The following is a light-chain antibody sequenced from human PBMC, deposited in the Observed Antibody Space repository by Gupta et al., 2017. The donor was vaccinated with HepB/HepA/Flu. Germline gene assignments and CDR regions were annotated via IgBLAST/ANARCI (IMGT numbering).Light chain of an antibody. Sequence: TQSPGTLSLSPGERATLSCRASQSASISYLAWYQQRPGQAPRLLIYGASSRATGIPDRFSGSGSGTDFTLTISRLEPEDSAVYYCQQYGSSPPYTFGQGTKLEIK. V-gene: IGKV3-20*01. CDR2: GAS. J-gene: IGKJ2*01. CDR3: QQYGSSPPYT. CDR1: QSASISY.